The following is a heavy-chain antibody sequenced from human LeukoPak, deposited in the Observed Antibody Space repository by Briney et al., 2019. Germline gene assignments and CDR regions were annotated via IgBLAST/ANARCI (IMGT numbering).Heavy chain of an antibody. J-gene: IGHJ4*02. CDR1: GGSISSYY. D-gene: IGHD6-13*01. CDR2: IYYSGST. CDR3: ARTGVWIYSSSRGPHDY. V-gene: IGHV4-59*12. Sequence: SETLSLTCTVSGGSISSYYWSWIRQPPGKGLEWIGYIYYSGSTNYNPSLKSRVTISVDTSKNQFSLKLSSVTAADTAVYYCARTGVWIYSSSRGPHDYWGQGTLVTVST.